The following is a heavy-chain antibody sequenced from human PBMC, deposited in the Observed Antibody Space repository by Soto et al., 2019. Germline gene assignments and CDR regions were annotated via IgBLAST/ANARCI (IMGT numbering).Heavy chain of an antibody. J-gene: IGHJ4*02. CDR2: INEDGSHI. CDR3: VREDYGRVY. CDR1: GFTFGSSW. V-gene: IGHV3-7*01. Sequence: EVQLVESGGELVQPGGSLRLSCVISGFTFGSSWMSWVRQAPGKGLEWVGNINEDGSHIYYGDSVKGRFTISRDDARNSLCLQMNSLRAEHTAVYYCVREDYGRVYWGPGILVNISS. D-gene: IGHD3-16*01.